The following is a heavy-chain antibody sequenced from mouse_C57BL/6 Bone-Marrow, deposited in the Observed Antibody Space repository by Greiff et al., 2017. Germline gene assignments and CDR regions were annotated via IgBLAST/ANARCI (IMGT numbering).Heavy chain of an antibody. D-gene: IGHD1-1*01. CDR3: AKGGSSYDFDY. CDR2: ISSGSSTI. J-gene: IGHJ2*01. V-gene: IGHV5-17*01. CDR1: GFTFSDYG. Sequence: EVMLVESGGGLVQPGGSLKLSCAASGFTFSDYGMHWVRQAPEKGLEWVAYISSGSSTIYYADTVKGRFTISRDNAKNTLFLQMTSLRSEDTAMYYCAKGGSSYDFDYWGQGTTLTVSS.